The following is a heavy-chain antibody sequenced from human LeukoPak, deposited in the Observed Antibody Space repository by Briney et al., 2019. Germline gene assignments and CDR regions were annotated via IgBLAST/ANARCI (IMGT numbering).Heavy chain of an antibody. CDR3: ARDPGGGAYYDFWSGYSYYFDY. Sequence: SETLSLTCTVSGGSISSYYWSWIRQPAGKGLEWIGRIYTSGSTNYNPSLKSRVTMSVDTSKNQFSLKLSSVTAADTAVYYCARDPGGGAYYDFWSGYSYYFDYWGQGTLVTVSS. D-gene: IGHD3-3*01. CDR1: GGSISSYY. J-gene: IGHJ4*02. CDR2: IYTSGST. V-gene: IGHV4-4*07.